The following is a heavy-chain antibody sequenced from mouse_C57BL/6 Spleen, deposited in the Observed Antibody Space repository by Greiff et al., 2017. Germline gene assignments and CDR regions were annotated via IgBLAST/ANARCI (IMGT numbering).Heavy chain of an antibody. V-gene: IGHV1-15*01. Sequence: VQLVESGAELVRPGASVTLSCKASGYTFTDYEMHWVKQTPVHGLEWIGAIDPETGGTAYNQKFKGKAILTADKSSSTAYMELRSLTSEDSAVYYCTRTITTVVAPFDYWGQGTTLTVSS. J-gene: IGHJ2*01. CDR3: TRTITTVVAPFDY. D-gene: IGHD1-1*01. CDR1: GYTFTDYE. CDR2: IDPETGGT.